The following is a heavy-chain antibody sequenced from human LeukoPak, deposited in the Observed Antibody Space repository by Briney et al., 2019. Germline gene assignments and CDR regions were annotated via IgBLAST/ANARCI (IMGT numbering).Heavy chain of an antibody. CDR1: GFSFSRYS. CDR3: ARGYYGDFLVDG. CDR2: ISSSSSTI. D-gene: IGHD4-17*01. J-gene: IGHJ4*02. V-gene: IGHV3-48*04. Sequence: GGSLRLSCAASGFSFSRYSMNWVRQAPGKGLEWVSDISSSSSTINYADSVKGRFTISRDNAKNSVYLQMNSLRAEDTAAYYCARGYYGDFLVDGWGQGTLVTVSS.